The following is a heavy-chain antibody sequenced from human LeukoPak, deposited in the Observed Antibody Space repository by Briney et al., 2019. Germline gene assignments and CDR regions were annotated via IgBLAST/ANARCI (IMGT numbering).Heavy chain of an antibody. V-gene: IGHV1-8*01. CDR3: ALIGDHAWFDP. CDR2: MNPNSGNT. J-gene: IGHJ5*02. CDR1: GYTFTSYD. D-gene: IGHD3-10*01. Sequence: ASVKVSCKASGYTFTSYDINWVRQATGQGPEWMGWMNPNSGNTGYAQKFQGRVTMTRNTSISTAYMELSSLRSDDTAVYYCALIGDHAWFDPWGQGTLVTVSS.